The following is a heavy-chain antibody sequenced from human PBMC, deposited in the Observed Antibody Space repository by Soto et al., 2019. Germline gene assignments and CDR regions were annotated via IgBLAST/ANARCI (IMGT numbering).Heavy chain of an antibody. Sequence: PGGSLRLSCGASGFTFRAYASHWVRQAPGKGLEYVSAISSNGDITYYANSVKGRFTISRDNSKNTVYLQVGSLRAEDMAVYYCVRDTSFDYWGQGTLVTVSS. J-gene: IGHJ4*02. V-gene: IGHV3-64*01. CDR2: ISSNGDIT. CDR1: GFTFRAYA. CDR3: VRDTSFDY.